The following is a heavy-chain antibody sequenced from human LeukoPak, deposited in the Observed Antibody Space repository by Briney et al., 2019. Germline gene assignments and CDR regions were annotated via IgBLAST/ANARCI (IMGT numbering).Heavy chain of an antibody. CDR1: GGSFGGYY. CDR2: INHSGST. D-gene: IGHD3-10*01. V-gene: IGHV4-34*01. Sequence: SETLSLTCAVYGGSFGGYYWSWIRQPPGKGLEWIGEINHSGSTNYNPSLKSRVTISVDTSKNQFSLKLSSVTAADTAVYYCARLGIGRITMVRGVDTRDYWGQGTLVTVSS. J-gene: IGHJ4*02. CDR3: ARLGIGRITMVRGVDTRDY.